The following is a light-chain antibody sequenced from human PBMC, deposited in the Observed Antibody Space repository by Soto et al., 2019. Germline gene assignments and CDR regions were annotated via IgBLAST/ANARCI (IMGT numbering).Light chain of an antibody. CDR2: SAS. Sequence: DIQMTQSPPSLSSSVGDRVTITCRASQTIRTYLHWYQQKPGKAPNLLIYSASNLQSGVPSRFSGSGSGTDFNLTISSLQPEDSGTYYCQQTYSTLVSFGGGTKVDIK. J-gene: IGKJ4*01. V-gene: IGKV1-39*01. CDR1: QTIRTY. CDR3: QQTYSTLVS.